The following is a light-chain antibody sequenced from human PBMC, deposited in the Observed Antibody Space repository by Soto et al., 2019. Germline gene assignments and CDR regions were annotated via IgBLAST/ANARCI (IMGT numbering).Light chain of an antibody. Sequence: IVLTQSPDTLSLSPGERATLPCRASQSLKSAYLAWYQQKPGQSLRLLIFDASRRATGTADRFSGSGSGTDFTLTISGLEPEDSAVYYCQWYGGLPHTFGGGTKVEIK. CDR3: QWYGGLPHT. J-gene: IGKJ4*01. CDR1: QSLKSAY. V-gene: IGKV3-20*01. CDR2: DAS.